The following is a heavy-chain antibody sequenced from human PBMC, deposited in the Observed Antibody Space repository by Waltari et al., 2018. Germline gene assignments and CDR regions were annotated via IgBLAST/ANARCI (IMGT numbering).Heavy chain of an antibody. CDR2: GRYTGET. V-gene: IGHV4-59*08. CDR3: ARWDGSTRSFGD. Sequence: QVRLQESGPGLVKPLETLSLSCTVSGDSITSYFWNWIRQPVGKGLEWIGYGRYTGETKRDPSLKSRTTSSVDTSGNQVSLKMTSVTAADTAVYYCARWDGSTRSFGDWGQGTLVTVSS. CDR1: GDSITSYF. D-gene: IGHD1-26*01. J-gene: IGHJ4*02.